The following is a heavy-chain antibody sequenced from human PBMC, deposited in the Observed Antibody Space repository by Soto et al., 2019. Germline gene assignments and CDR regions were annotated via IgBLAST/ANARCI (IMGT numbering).Heavy chain of an antibody. Sequence: QLQLQESGPGLVKPSETLSLTCSVSGGSISSSSYFWGWIRQPPGKGLEWIGSIYYSGSTYYNPSLKSRVTVSVDTSKNPFSLTLCSVTAADTAVYYCARHPSDFWFGPWGQGTLVTVSS. J-gene: IGHJ5*02. CDR1: GGSISSSSYF. CDR3: ARHPSDFWFGP. V-gene: IGHV4-39*01. CDR2: IYYSGST. D-gene: IGHD2-21*02.